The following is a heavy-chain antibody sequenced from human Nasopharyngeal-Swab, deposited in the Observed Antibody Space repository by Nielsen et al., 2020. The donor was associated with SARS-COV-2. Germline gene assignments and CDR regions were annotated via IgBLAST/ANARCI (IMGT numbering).Heavy chain of an antibody. D-gene: IGHD7-27*01. V-gene: IGHV4-30-2*01. CDR2: IYHSGST. J-gene: IGHJ4*02. CDR3: AREENWGGFDY. CDR1: GGSISSGGYS. Sequence: SETLSLTCAVSGGSISSGGYSWSWIRQPPGKGLEWIGYIYHSGSTYYNPSLKSRVTISVDRSKNQFSLKLRSVTAADTAVYYCAREENWGGFDYWGQGTLVTVSS.